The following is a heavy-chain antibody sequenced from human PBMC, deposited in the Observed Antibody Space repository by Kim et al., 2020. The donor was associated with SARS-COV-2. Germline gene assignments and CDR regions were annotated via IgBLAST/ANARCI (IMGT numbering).Heavy chain of an antibody. V-gene: IGHV1-24*01. CDR1: GYTLTELS. CDR3: ATSPAVVVTATPYY. CDR2: FDPEDGET. D-gene: IGHD2-15*01. J-gene: IGHJ4*02. Sequence: ASVKVSCKVSGYTLTELSMHWVRQAPGKGLEWMGGFDPEDGETIYAQKFQGRVTMTEDTSTDTAYMELSSLRSEDTAVYYCATSPAVVVTATPYYWGQGTLVTVSS.